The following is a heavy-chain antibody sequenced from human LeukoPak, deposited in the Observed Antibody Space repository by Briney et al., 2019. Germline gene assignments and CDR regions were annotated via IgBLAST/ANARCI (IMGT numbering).Heavy chain of an antibody. CDR2: INPNSGGT. D-gene: IGHD6-13*01. V-gene: IGHV1-2*02. J-gene: IGHJ4*02. Sequence: ASVKVSCKASGYTFTGYYMHWVRQAPGQGLEWMGWINPNSGGTNYAQKFQGRVTMTRDTSISTAYVELSRLRSDDTAVYYCARAIPLAAALDYWGQGALVTVSS. CDR3: ARAIPLAAALDY. CDR1: GYTFTGYY.